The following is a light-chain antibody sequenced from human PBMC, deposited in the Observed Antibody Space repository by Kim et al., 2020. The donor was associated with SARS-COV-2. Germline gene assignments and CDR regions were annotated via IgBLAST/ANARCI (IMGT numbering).Light chain of an antibody. Sequence: GQRVTMSCSGSSSNNGSSTVHWYRQVPGAAPRLLIHTNNQRPSGVPDRFSGSKSGTSASLAISWLQSEDEAHYYCASWDDSLNVGVFGGGTQLTVL. CDR3: ASWDDSLNVGV. V-gene: IGLV1-44*01. CDR1: SSNNGSST. CDR2: TNN. J-gene: IGLJ3*02.